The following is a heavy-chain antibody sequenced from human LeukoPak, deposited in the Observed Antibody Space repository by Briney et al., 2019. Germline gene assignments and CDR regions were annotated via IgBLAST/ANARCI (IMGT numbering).Heavy chain of an antibody. CDR3: ARLKYYYDSSGYRAEYFQH. V-gene: IGHV4-59*01. CDR1: GGSISSYY. Sequence: SETLSLTCTVSGGSISSYYWSWIRQPPGKGLEWIGYIYYSGSTNYNPSLKSRVTISVDTSKNQLSLKLSSVTAADTAVYYCARLKYYYDSSGYRAEYFQHWGQGTLVTASS. J-gene: IGHJ1*01. CDR2: IYYSGST. D-gene: IGHD3-22*01.